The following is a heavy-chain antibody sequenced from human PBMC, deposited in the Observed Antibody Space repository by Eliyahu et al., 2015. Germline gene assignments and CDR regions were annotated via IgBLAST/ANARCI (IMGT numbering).Heavy chain of an antibody. Sequence: QVQLQESGPGLVKPSGTLSLTCAVSGGSISSXNWWSWXRQPPGKGLEWIGEIXHSGSTNYNPSLKSRVTISVDKSKNQFSLKLSSVTAADTAVYYCARALSRIAVASRAQRAFDIWGQGTMVTVSS. CDR3: ARALSRIAVASRAQRAFDI. J-gene: IGHJ3*02. D-gene: IGHD6-19*01. CDR2: IXHSGST. CDR1: GGSISSXNW. V-gene: IGHV4-4*02.